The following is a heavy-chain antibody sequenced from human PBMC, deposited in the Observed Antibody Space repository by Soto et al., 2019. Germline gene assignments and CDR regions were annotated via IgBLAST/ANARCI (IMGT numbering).Heavy chain of an antibody. V-gene: IGHV3-23*01. CDR3: AKGPPYYDSSGYYSYYFDY. CDR1: GFTFSSYA. J-gene: IGHJ4*02. CDR2: ISGSGGST. Sequence: GGSLRLSCAASGFTFSSYAMSWVRQAPGKGLEWVSAISGSGGSTYYADSVKGRFTISRDNSKNTLYLQMNSLRAEDTAVYYCAKGPPYYDSSGYYSYYFDYWGQGTLVTVSS. D-gene: IGHD3-22*01.